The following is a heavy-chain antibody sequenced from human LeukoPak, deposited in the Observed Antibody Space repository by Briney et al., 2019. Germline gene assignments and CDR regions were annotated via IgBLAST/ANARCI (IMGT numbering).Heavy chain of an antibody. CDR1: GFTFSSYA. J-gene: IGHJ4*02. CDR2: VGTGDDT. V-gene: IGHV3-23*01. Sequence: PGGSLRPSCAASGFTFSSYAMYWVRQAPGKGLEWVSAVGTGDDTYYADSVKGRFTISRDNAKNSLYLQMNSLRAEDTAVYYCAKEAIAAAGSEFDYWGQGTLVTVSS. D-gene: IGHD6-13*01. CDR3: AKEAIAAAGSEFDY.